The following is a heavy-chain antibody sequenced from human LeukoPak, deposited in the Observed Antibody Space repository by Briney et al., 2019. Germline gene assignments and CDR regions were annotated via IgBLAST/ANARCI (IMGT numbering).Heavy chain of an antibody. CDR2: IYDSGST. J-gene: IGHJ4*02. Sequence: SETLSLTCTVSGGSIRSSYYYWGWIRQPPGKGLEWIGSIYDSGSTYYNPSLKSRVTISVDTSKNQFSLKLSSVTAADTAVYYCASRRGYYDSSGYYPFDYWGQGTLVTVSS. D-gene: IGHD3-22*01. CDR1: GGSIRSSYYY. V-gene: IGHV4-39*07. CDR3: ASRRGYYDSSGYYPFDY.